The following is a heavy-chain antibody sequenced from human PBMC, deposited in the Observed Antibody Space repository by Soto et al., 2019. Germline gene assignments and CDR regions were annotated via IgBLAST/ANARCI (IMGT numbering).Heavy chain of an antibody. CDR2: IYHSGST. V-gene: IGHV4-30-2*01. CDR3: ARVPSP. J-gene: IGHJ5*02. CDR1: GGSISSGGYS. Sequence: SETLSLTCAVSGGSISSGGYSWSWIQQPPGKGLEWIGYIYHSGSTYYNPSLKSRVTISVDRSKNQFSLKLSSMTAADTAVYYCARVPSPWGRGTLVTVSS.